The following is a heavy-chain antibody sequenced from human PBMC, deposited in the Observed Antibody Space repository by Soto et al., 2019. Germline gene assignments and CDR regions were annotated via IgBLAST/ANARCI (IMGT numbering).Heavy chain of an antibody. D-gene: IGHD3-9*01. CDR3: ARHRGYYDILTGYYTELNFDY. J-gene: IGHJ4*02. Sequence: SETLSLTCTVSGGSISSSSYYWGWIRQPPGKGLEWIGSIYYSGSTYYNPSLKSRVTISVDTSKNQFSLKLSSVTAADTAVYYCARHRGYYDILTGYYTELNFDYWGQGTLVTVSS. CDR2: IYYSGST. V-gene: IGHV4-39*01. CDR1: GGSISSSSYY.